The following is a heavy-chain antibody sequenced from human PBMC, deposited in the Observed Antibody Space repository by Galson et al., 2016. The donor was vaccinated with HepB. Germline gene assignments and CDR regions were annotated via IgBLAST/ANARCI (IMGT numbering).Heavy chain of an antibody. Sequence: SETLSLTCAVSGASINNSQWWTWVRQPPGKGLEWIGEIYHNGRTNYNPSRKSRVNISVDKSKHQLYLNLRSVTAADTAVYYCAKLLYPFPLGGHWGQGTLVTVSS. D-gene: IGHD3-10*01. CDR3: AKLLYPFPLGGH. J-gene: IGHJ4*02. CDR2: IYHNGRT. CDR1: GASINNSQW. V-gene: IGHV4-4*02.